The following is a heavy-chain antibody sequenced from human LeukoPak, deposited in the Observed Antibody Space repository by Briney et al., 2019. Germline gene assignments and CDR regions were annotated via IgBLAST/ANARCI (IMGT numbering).Heavy chain of an antibody. D-gene: IGHD6-13*01. CDR2: IKSKTDGGPT. CDR1: GFTFSNAW. CDR3: TTDKGGFDFYSSSWYPSDY. J-gene: IGHJ4*02. V-gene: IGHV3-15*01. Sequence: GGSLRLSCAASGFTFSNAWMRWVRQAPGKGLEWVGRIKSKTDGGPTDYAAPVKGRFTISRDDSKNTLYLQMNSLKTEHTAVYYCTTDKGGFDFYSSSWYPSDYWGQGTLVTVSS.